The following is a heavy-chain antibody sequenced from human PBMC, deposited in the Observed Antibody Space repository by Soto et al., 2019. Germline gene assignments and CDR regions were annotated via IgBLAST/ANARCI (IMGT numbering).Heavy chain of an antibody. J-gene: IGHJ5*02. V-gene: IGHV4-34*01. Sequence: QVQLQQWGAGLLKPSETLSLSCAVYGGYFNDNYYTWFRQPPGKGLEWIGEISRSGTTKYIPSLKRRASISFDTSKTQVSLKGTSVTAADTAVYYCATSLWFGTQVELWGQGALVTVSS. CDR1: GGYFNDNY. CDR3: ATSLWFGTQVEL. CDR2: ISRSGTT. D-gene: IGHD3-10*01.